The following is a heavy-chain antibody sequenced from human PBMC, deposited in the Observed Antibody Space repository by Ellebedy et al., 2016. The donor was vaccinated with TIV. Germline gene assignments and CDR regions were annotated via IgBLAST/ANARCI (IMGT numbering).Heavy chain of an antibody. V-gene: IGHV3-7*03. CDR3: AKDAPGGNSVLFDH. Sequence: GESLKISXAASGFSFSSYWMSWVRQASGKGLEWVANIKQDGSVKHYVDAVKGRFTISRDNAKNSLYLQMNSLRAEDRALYYCAKDAPGGNSVLFDHWGQGTLVTVSS. CDR1: GFSFSSYW. CDR2: IKQDGSVK. D-gene: IGHD4-23*01. J-gene: IGHJ4*02.